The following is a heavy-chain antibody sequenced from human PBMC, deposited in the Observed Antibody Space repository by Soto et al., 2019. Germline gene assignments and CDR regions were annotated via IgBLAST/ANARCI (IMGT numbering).Heavy chain of an antibody. V-gene: IGHV3-64D*06. CDR2: ISSNGDST. Sequence: GGSLRLSXSASGFTFSMLSMHWVRQAPGKGLEYVSGISSNGDSTYYADSVKGRFTISRDNSKNTLYLQMSSLRAVDTAVYYCVHPRSTVQIPPTWGQGTLVTVSS. J-gene: IGHJ5*02. CDR3: VHPRSTVQIPPT. CDR1: GFTFSMLS. D-gene: IGHD4-17*01.